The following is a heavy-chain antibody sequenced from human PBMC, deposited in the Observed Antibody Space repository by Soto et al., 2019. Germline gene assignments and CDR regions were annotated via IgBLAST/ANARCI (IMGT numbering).Heavy chain of an antibody. CDR1: GGSFSGYY. CDR2: INHIGST. J-gene: IGHJ6*02. CDR3: ARGPSAYGDYGLDGMDV. V-gene: IGHV4-34*01. Sequence: QVQLQQWGAGLLKPSETLSLTCAVYGGSFSGYYWSWIRQPPGKGLEWVGEINHIGSTNYNPSLKSRVTISVDTSKNQFSLKLSSVTAADTAVYYCARGPSAYGDYGLDGMDVWGQGTTVTVSS. D-gene: IGHD4-17*01.